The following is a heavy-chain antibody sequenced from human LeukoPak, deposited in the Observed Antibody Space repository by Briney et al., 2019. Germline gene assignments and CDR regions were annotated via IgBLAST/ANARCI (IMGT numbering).Heavy chain of an antibody. CDR1: GYTFTGYY. V-gene: IGHV1-2*06. Sequence: ASLKVSCKASGYTFTGYYMHWVRQAPGQGLEWMGRINPNSGGTNYAQKSQGRVTMTRDTSISTAYMELSRLRSDDTAVYYCARGAITMVRGVISWFDPWGQGTLVTVFS. J-gene: IGHJ5*02. CDR2: INPNSGGT. CDR3: ARGAITMVRGVISWFDP. D-gene: IGHD3-10*01.